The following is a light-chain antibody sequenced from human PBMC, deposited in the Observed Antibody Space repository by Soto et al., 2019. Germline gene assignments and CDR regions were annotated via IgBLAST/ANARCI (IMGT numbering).Light chain of an antibody. CDR1: QXLLHSNGYNY. CDR2: LGS. J-gene: IGKJ5*01. Sequence: DIVMTQSPLSLPVTPGEPASISCSSIQXLLHSNGYNYLDWYLQKPGQSPQLLIYLGSNRASGVPDRFSGSGSGTDFTLKISRVEAEDVGVYYCMQALQTPITFGQGTRLE. CDR3: MQALQTPIT. V-gene: IGKV2-28*01.